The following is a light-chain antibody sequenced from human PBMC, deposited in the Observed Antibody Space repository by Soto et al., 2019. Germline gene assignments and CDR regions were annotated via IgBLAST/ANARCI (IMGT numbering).Light chain of an antibody. V-gene: IGKV1-5*01. CDR3: QHYNSYSEA. CDR1: QSLNSL. CDR2: DAS. J-gene: IGKJ1*01. Sequence: IQMTQSPSTLSASVGDRVTITCRASQSLNSLLAWYQQKPGRAPKLLIYDASTLESGVPSRFSGSGSGTEFTLTISSLQPDDFATYYCQHYNSYSEAFGQGTKVDIK.